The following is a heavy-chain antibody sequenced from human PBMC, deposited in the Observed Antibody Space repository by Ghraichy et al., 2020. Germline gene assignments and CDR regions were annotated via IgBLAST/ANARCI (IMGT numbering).Heavy chain of an antibody. V-gene: IGHV3-23*01. J-gene: IGHJ4*02. CDR2: ITVGGDNT. Sequence: LTCAASGFTFSSYTMSWVRQAPGKGLEWVASITVGGDNTDYADSVKGRFTISRDDSRFTLYLQMNSLRVEDTAVYFCAKPSGSWFDFWGQGTLVTVSS. D-gene: IGHD6-13*01. CDR1: GFTFSSYT. CDR3: AKPSGSWFDF.